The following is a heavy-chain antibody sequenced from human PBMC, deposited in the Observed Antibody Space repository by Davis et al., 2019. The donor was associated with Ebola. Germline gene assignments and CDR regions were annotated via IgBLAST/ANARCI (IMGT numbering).Heavy chain of an antibody. V-gene: IGHV1-3*01. D-gene: IGHD2-2*02. CDR1: GHTFSSYA. CDR2: INVGNGNT. CDR3: ARDCIRTGCYNYGTDV. J-gene: IGHJ6*02. Sequence: ASVKVSCKASGHTFSSYAMHWVRQAPGQRLEWMGWINVGNGNTKYSQKFQGRVTITRDTSATTAYMELSSLRSEDTAVYYCARDCIRTGCYNYGTDVWGQGTTVTVSS.